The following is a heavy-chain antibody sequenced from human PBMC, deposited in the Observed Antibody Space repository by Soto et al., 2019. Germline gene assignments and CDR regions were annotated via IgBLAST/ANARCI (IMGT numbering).Heavy chain of an antibody. V-gene: IGHV4-34*02. J-gene: IGHJ5*02. Sequence: QVQLQQWGAGLLKPSETLSLTCAMYDESLSGYYYTWTRQPPGKGLEWIGEIHPSGSTNYNPSLMTRVTLAQDTSKKQLSLNLISVTAADTAVYYWSRGIDAYKGGRTWGQGTLVTVSS. CDR1: DESLSGYY. D-gene: IGHD1-1*01. CDR3: SRGIDAYKGGRT. CDR2: IHPSGST.